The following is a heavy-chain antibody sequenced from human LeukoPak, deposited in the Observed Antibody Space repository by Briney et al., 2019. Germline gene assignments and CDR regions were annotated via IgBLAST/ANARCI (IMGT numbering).Heavy chain of an antibody. D-gene: IGHD5-18*01. CDR3: ARDEYSPPWAFDI. V-gene: IGHV3-7*01. CDR1: GFTFSTYW. J-gene: IGHJ3*02. CDR2: IKQDGSEK. Sequence: PGGSLRLSCAASGFTFSTYWMTWVRQAPGKGLEWVANIKQDGSEKYYVDSVKGRFTIPRDNAKNSLYLQMNSLRAEDTAVYYCARDEYSPPWAFDIWGQGTMVTVSS.